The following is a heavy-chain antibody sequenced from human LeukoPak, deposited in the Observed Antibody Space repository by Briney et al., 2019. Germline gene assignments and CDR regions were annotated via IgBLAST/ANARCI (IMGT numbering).Heavy chain of an antibody. J-gene: IGHJ6*02. V-gene: IGHV4-39*07. Sequence: SETLSLTCTVSGGSISSSSYYWGWIRQPPGKGLEWIGSIYYSGSTYYNPTLKSRVTISVDTSKNQFSLKLSSVTAADTAVYCCARGLWLLNYYYGMDVWGQGTTVTVSS. CDR2: IYYSGST. D-gene: IGHD5-18*01. CDR1: GGSISSSSYY. CDR3: ARGLWLLNYYYGMDV.